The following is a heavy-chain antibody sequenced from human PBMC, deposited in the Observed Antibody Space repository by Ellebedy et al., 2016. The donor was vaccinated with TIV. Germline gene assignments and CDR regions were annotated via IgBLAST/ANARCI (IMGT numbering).Heavy chain of an antibody. D-gene: IGHD6-6*01. CDR3: ARGTKSSSFS. J-gene: IGHJ5*02. CDR2: INPVTGGT. V-gene: IGHV1-2*02. Sequence: ASVKVSXKASRYIFTKWDIHWVRQATGQGLEWIGWINPVTGGTNYAQKFRGRVTMTRDTSISTAYMELTSLISDDSAVYYCARGTKSSSFSWGQGTLVAVSS. CDR1: RYIFTKWD.